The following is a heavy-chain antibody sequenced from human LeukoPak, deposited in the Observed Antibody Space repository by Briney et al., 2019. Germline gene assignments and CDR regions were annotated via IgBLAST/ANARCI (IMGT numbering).Heavy chain of an antibody. CDR2: XXXNSGSI. CDR1: GFTFDDYA. CDR3: AKDYSYGSGTSDAFDI. Sequence: GGSLRLSCAASGFTFDDYAMHWVRQAPGKGLEXXXXXXXNSGSIGYADSVKGRFTISRDNAKNSLYLQMNSLRAEDTALYYCAKDYSYGSGTSDAFDIWGQGTMVTVSS. V-gene: IGHV3-9*01. J-gene: IGHJ3*02. D-gene: IGHD3-10*01.